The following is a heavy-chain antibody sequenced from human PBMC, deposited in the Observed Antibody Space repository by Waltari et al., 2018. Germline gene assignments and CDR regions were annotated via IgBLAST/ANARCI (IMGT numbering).Heavy chain of an antibody. CDR1: GGTLSDYT. Sequence: QVQMVQSGAEVKKPGSSVKVSCKTSGGTLSDYTINWVRQAPGQGLEWMGRIIPIFGKANYAQKFQGRVTFTADKSTHTAYMEVSGPTSEDTALYYCARDDATTGHLDSWGQGTPVTISS. CDR3: ARDDATTGHLDS. V-gene: IGHV1-69*08. D-gene: IGHD1-1*01. CDR2: IIPIFGKA. J-gene: IGHJ4*02.